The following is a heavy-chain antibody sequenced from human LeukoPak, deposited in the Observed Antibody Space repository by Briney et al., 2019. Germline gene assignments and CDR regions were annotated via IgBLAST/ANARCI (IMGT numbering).Heavy chain of an antibody. CDR2: IYYSGST. D-gene: IGHD3-22*01. J-gene: IGHJ5*02. Sequence: SETLSLTCAVYGGSFSGYYWSWIRQPPGKGLEWIGYIYYSGSTNYNPSLKSRVTISVDTSKNQFSLKLSSVTAADTAVYYCARDRTLYYYDSSGYQEGFDPWGQGTLVTVSS. V-gene: IGHV4-59*01. CDR1: GGSFSGYY. CDR3: ARDRTLYYYDSSGYQEGFDP.